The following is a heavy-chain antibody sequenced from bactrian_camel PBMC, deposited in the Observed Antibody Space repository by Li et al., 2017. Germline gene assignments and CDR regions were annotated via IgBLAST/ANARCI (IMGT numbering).Heavy chain of an antibody. Sequence: HVQLVESGGGSVQAGGSLRLSCAAFGSPYSTYCMGWFRQAPGKEREGVASIDRDGITTYADSLKARFTISRDNAKSTLYLQMNNLKPEDTAMYYCAADRALDDDCYVGSLYTDFAYWGQGTQVTVS. J-gene: IGHJ6*01. CDR3: AADRALDDDCYVGSLYTDFAY. CDR2: IDRDGIT. CDR1: GSPYSTYC. D-gene: IGHD3*01. V-gene: IGHV3S53*01.